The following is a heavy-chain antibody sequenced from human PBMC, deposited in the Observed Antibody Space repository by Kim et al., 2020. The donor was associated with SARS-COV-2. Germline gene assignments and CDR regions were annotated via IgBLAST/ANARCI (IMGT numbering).Heavy chain of an antibody. CDR2: ISAYNGNT. Sequence: ASVKVSCKASGYTFTSYGISWVRQAPGQGLEWMGWISAYNGNTNYAQKLQGRVTMTTDTSTSTAYMELRSLRSDDTAVYYCARDRGVLRFLEWFFGFEPWGQGTLVTVSS. CDR3: ARDRGVLRFLEWFFGFEP. D-gene: IGHD3-3*01. CDR1: GYTFTSYG. J-gene: IGHJ5*02. V-gene: IGHV1-18*01.